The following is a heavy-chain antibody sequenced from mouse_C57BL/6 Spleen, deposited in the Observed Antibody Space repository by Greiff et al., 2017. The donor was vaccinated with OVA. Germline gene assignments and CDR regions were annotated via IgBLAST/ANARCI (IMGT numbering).Heavy chain of an antibody. V-gene: IGHV1-42*01. CDR2: INPSTGGT. D-gene: IGHD2-5*01. CDR1: GYSFTGYY. J-gene: IGHJ2*01. Sequence: EVQLQQSGPELVKPGASVKISCKASGYSFTGYYMNWVKQSPEKSLEWIGEINPSTGGTTYNQKFKAKATLTVDKSSSTAYMQLKSLTSEDSAVYYCARSEINYSNYVDYWGQGTTLTVSA. CDR3: ARSEINYSNYVDY.